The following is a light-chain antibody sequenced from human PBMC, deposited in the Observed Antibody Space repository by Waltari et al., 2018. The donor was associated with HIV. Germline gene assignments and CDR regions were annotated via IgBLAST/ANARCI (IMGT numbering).Light chain of an antibody. CDR2: GSS. Sequence: DMQMTQSPTSRSAYVGETAITSCRASQSISSYLHWYQKKGDKVLKLLIFGSSNLQSGVLSRFRSSGSVTQFTLIIRSLHPEDFASYFCRQSHSVPWTFGQGTKIEV. V-gene: IGKV1-39*01. CDR1: QSISSY. J-gene: IGKJ1*01. CDR3: RQSHSVPWT.